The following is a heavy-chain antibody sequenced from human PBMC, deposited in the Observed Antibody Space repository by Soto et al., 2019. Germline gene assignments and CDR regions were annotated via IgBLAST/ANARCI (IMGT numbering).Heavy chain of an antibody. J-gene: IGHJ5*02. CDR3: TRDASRDSSARGWFDP. CDR1: GFAFRSFT. D-gene: IGHD6-13*01. V-gene: IGHV3-21*01. Sequence: GGSLRLSCAASGFAFRSFTMNWVRQAPGKGLEWVSTISSNSAYIYYTDALRGRFTISRDNAKNSLHLQMNSLRAEDTAVYYCTRDASRDSSARGWFDPWGPGTLVTVSS. CDR2: ISSNSAYI.